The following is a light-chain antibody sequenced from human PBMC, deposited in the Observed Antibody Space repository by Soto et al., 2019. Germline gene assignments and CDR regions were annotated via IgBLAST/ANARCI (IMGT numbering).Light chain of an antibody. Sequence: QPVLTQPASVSGSPGQSITISCTGTSNDVGSYNLVSWYQQHPGKAPKLLIYEDNKRPSGVSNRFSGSKSGNTASLTISSLQSEDEADYHCCSYATSRTYVFGTGTKLTVL. V-gene: IGLV2-23*01. CDR2: EDN. CDR1: SNDVGSYNL. J-gene: IGLJ1*01. CDR3: CSYATSRTYV.